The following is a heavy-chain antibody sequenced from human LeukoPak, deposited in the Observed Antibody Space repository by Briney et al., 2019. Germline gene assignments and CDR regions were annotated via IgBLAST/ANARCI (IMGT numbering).Heavy chain of an antibody. CDR1: GGSISSYY. J-gene: IGHJ4*02. V-gene: IGHV4-4*07. D-gene: IGHD2-2*01. Sequence: SETLSLTCTVSGGSISSYYWSWIRQPAGKGLEWIGRIYTSGSTNYNPSLKSRVTMSVDTSKNQFSLKLSSVTAADTAVYYCARDSEYQLLSPYYLDCWGQGTLVTVSS. CDR3: ARDSEYQLLSPYYLDC. CDR2: IYTSGST.